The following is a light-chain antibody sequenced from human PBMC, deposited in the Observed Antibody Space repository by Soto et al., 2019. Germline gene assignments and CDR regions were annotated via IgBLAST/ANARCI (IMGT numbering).Light chain of an antibody. CDR1: NSNTGNNY. CDR2: DNN. Sequence: QSALTQPPSVSAAPGQKVTISCSGSNSNTGNNYVSWYQQLPGTAPKLLIFDNNKRPSGIPDRFSGSKSGTSATLGITGLQTGDEADYYCATWDSSLSAVFGGGTQLTVL. J-gene: IGLJ7*01. V-gene: IGLV1-51*01. CDR3: ATWDSSLSAV.